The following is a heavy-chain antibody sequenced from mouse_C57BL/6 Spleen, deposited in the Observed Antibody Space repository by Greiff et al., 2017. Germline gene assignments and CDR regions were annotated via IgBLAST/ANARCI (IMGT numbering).Heavy chain of an antibody. D-gene: IGHD1-1*01. CDR1: GFSLTSYG. J-gene: IGHJ4*01. CDR3: ARKGTVVAKGYAMDY. Sequence: VQRVESGPGLVQPSQSLSITCTVSGFSLTSYGVHWVRQSPGKGLEWLGVIWSGGSTDYNAAFISRLSISKDNSKSQVFFKMNSLQADDTAIYYCARKGTVVAKGYAMDYWGQGTSVTVSS. CDR2: IWSGGST. V-gene: IGHV2-2*01.